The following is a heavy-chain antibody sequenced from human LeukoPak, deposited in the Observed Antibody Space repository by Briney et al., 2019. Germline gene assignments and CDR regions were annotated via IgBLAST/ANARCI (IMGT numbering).Heavy chain of an antibody. CDR2: IIAYNGNT. D-gene: IGHD3-3*01. Sequence: ASVKVSCKASGYTFTSYGISWVRQAPGQGREWMGWIIAYNGNTNCAQKLQGRVTMTTDTSTSTAYMELRSLRSDDTAVYYCARDPDYDFWSGYTIYYYYGMDVWGQGTTVTVSS. CDR3: ARDPDYDFWSGYTIYYYYGMDV. J-gene: IGHJ6*02. CDR1: GYTFTSYG. V-gene: IGHV1-18*01.